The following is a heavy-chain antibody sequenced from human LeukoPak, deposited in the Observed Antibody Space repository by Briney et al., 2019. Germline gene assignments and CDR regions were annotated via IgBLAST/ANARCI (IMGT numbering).Heavy chain of an antibody. CDR1: GFTFSNSV. CDR3: ARDRALSSGREYYFDY. Sequence: GGSLRLSCAASGFTFSNSVMSWVRQAPGKGLEWVSLISGSGDNIYYVDSVKGRFTISRDNSKNTLYLQMNSLRAEDTAVYYCARDRALSSGREYYFDYWGQGTLVTVSS. V-gene: IGHV3-23*01. J-gene: IGHJ4*02. CDR2: ISGSGDNI. D-gene: IGHD3-22*01.